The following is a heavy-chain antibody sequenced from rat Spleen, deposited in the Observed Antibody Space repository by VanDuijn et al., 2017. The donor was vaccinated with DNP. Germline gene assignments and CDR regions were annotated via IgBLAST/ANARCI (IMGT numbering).Heavy chain of an antibody. CDR3: ATLNYYASLSGYFDY. J-gene: IGHJ1*01. CDR2: IIYDGSRT. D-gene: IGHD1-12*01. CDR1: GFTFSDYN. Sequence: EVQLVESGGGLVQPGRSLKLSCAASGFTFSDYNMAWVRQAPKKGLEWVATIIYDGSRTYYRDSVKGRFTISRDNAKSTLYLQMDSLRSEDTATYYCATLNYYASLSGYFDYWGPGTMVTVSS. V-gene: IGHV5S10*01.